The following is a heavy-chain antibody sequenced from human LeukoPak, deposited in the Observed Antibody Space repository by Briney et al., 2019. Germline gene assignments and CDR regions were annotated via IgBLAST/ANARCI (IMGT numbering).Heavy chain of an antibody. CDR2: ISYDGSNK. CDR1: GFTFSSYG. Sequence: GGSLRLSCAASGFTFSSYGMHWVRQAPGKGLEWVAVISYDGSNKYYADSVKGRFTISRDNSKNTLYLQMNSLRAEDTAVYYCAKDLGGGLRWDMFDYWGQGTLVTVSS. V-gene: IGHV3-30*18. J-gene: IGHJ4*02. CDR3: AKDLGGGLRWDMFDY. D-gene: IGHD4-23*01.